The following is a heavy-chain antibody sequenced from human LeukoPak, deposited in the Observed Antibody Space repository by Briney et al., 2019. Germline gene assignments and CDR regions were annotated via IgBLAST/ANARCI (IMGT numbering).Heavy chain of an antibody. D-gene: IGHD6-13*01. CDR1: GGSISSGDYY. V-gene: IGHV4-30-4*01. Sequence: QTLSLTCTVSGGSISSGDYYWSWIRQPPGKGLEWIGYIYYSGSTYYNPSLKSRVTISVDTSKNQFSLKLSSVTAADTAVYYCARDRIAAGGFDYWGQGTLVTVSS. CDR2: IYYSGST. J-gene: IGHJ4*02. CDR3: ARDRIAAGGFDY.